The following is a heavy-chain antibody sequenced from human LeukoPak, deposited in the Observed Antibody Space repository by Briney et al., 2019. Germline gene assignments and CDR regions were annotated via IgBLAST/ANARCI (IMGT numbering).Heavy chain of an antibody. CDR3: ARPITFGGVITFDP. V-gene: IGHV4-59*08. CDR2: IYYSGNT. J-gene: IGHJ5*02. D-gene: IGHD3-16*01. CDR1: GGSISSYY. Sequence: SETLSLTCTVSGGSISSYYWSWLRQPPGKGLEWVGYIYYSGNTNYNPSLKSHVTISVDTSKNQFSLKLSSVTAADTAVYYCARPITFGGVITFDPWGQGTLVTVSS.